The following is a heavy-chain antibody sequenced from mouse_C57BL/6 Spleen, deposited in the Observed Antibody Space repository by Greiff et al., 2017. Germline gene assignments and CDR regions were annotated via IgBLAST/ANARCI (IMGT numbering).Heavy chain of an antibody. CDR1: GYTFTNYW. Sequence: VQLQQSGTELVKPGASVKLSCKASGYTFTNYWMHWVKQRPGQGLAWIGNINPSNGGTNYTEKFKSKAPLTVDKSSITAYMPLSSLTSEYSAVYYCARGYYCSRRNYAMDYWGQGTSVTVSS. J-gene: IGHJ4*01. V-gene: IGHV1-53*01. CDR2: INPSNGGT. D-gene: IGHD1-1*01. CDR3: ARGYYCSRRNYAMDY.